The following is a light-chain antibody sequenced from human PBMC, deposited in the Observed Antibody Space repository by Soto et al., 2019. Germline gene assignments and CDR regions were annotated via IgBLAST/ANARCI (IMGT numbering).Light chain of an antibody. Sequence: QSALTQPASVSGSPGQSITISCTASSSHIGSSNLVSWYQHHSGKAPKLIIYEGNKRPSGVSNRFSGSTSGTSASLVIRGLQSEDEADYYCAAWDDILNGYVFGGGTKLTVL. V-gene: IGLV2-14*02. CDR1: SSHIGSSNL. CDR3: AAWDDILNGYV. CDR2: EGN. J-gene: IGLJ1*01.